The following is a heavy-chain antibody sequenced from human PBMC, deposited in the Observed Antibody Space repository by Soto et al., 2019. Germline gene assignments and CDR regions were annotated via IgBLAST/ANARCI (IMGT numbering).Heavy chain of an antibody. CDR1: GGSFSVFS. J-gene: IGHJ2*01. Sequence: QVQLQQWGAGLLKPSETLSLTCAVHGGSFSVFSWPGFRQPPGKGLEWIGETNHSGSSNYNPPLKSRVTMSLDTSRNQFSLSLNSVTAADTAVYYCARMAGPWYFDLWGRGTLVTVSS. CDR3: ARMAGPWYFDL. CDR2: TNHSGSS. V-gene: IGHV4-34*01.